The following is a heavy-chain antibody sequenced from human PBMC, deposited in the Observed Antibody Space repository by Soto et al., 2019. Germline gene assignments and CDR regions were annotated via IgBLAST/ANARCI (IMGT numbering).Heavy chain of an antibody. J-gene: IGHJ3*02. CDR1: GFTFSSYA. D-gene: IGHD3-22*01. CDR3: AKDRVVVVITTPLDAFDI. Sequence: PGGSLRLSCAASGFTFSSYAMSWVRQAPGKGLGWGSAISGSGGSTYYADSVKGRFTISRDNSKNTLYLQMNSPRAEDTAVYYCAKDRVVVVITTPLDAFDIWGQGTMVTVSS. CDR2: ISGSGGST. V-gene: IGHV3-23*01.